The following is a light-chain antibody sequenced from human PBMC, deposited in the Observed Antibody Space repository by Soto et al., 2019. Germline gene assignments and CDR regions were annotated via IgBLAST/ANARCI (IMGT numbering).Light chain of an antibody. J-gene: IGLJ1*01. CDR3: SSCTTRSTYV. Sequence: QSALTQPASVSGSPGQSITISCTGTSSDVGRFNFVSWFQQHPGKAPKLLIYEVTKRPSGVSNRFSGSKSGNTASLTISGLQTEDEADYYCSSCTTRSTYVFGTGTKVTVL. V-gene: IGLV2-14*01. CDR2: EVT. CDR1: SSDVGRFNF.